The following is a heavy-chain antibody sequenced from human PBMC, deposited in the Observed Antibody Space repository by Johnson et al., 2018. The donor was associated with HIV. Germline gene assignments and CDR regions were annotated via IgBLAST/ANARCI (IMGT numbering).Heavy chain of an antibody. D-gene: IGHD7-27*01. CDR2: IYSGGST. CDR1: GFTVNSNY. V-gene: IGHV3-66*01. J-gene: IGHJ3*02. Sequence: VQLVESGGGLVQPGGSLRLSCAASGFTVNSNYINWVRQAPGKGLECVSVIYSGGSTYYADSVKGRFTISRDNSKNTLYLQMNSLRAEDTAVYYCARVGTVRDAFDIWGQGTMVTVSS. CDR3: ARVGTVRDAFDI.